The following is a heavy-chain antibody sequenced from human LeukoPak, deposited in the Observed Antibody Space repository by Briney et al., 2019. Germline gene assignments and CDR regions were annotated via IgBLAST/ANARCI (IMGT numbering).Heavy chain of an antibody. CDR1: GGSISSHY. V-gene: IGHV4-59*11. D-gene: IGHD3-3*01. CDR2: IYYSGST. Sequence: SETLSLTCTVSGGSISSHYRSWIRQPPGKGLEWIGYIYYSGSTNYNPSLKSRVTISVDTSKNQFSLKLSSVTAADTAVYYCARGITIFGVARYYYMDVWGKGTTVTVSS. J-gene: IGHJ6*03. CDR3: ARGITIFGVARYYYMDV.